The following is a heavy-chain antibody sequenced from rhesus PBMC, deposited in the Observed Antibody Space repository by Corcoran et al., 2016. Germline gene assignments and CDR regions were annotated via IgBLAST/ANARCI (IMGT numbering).Heavy chain of an antibody. CDR3: AKDSRWTVTTRLDY. V-gene: IGHV4-147*01. J-gene: IGHJ4*01. CDR1: GYSISSNY. Sequence: QVQLQESGPGLVKPSETLSLTCAVSGYSISSNYWSWIRQPPGKGLEWIGYIYGSSGSTYYNPSLKSRVTISTDPSKNQFSLKLSSVTAADTAVYYCAKDSRWTVTTRLDYWGQGVLVTVSS. CDR2: IYGSSGST. D-gene: IGHD4-23*01.